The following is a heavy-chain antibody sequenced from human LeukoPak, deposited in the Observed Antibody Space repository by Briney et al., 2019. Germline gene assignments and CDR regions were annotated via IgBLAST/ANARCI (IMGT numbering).Heavy chain of an antibody. J-gene: IGHJ6*02. Sequence: GRSLRLSCTASGFTFGDHAMSWVRQAPGKGLEWLGFIRSKAYGGTTEYAASAKGRFTISRDDSKSIAYLQMNSLTTEDTAVYYCSRGPTQQWPYSGTDVWGQGTTVIVSS. CDR1: GFTFGDHA. D-gene: IGHD5-18*01. V-gene: IGHV3-49*04. CDR2: IRSKAYGGTT. CDR3: SRGPTQQWPYSGTDV.